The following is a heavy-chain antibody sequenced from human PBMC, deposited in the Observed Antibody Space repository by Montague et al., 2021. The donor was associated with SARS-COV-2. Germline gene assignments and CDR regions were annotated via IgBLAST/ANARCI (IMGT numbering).Heavy chain of an antibody. D-gene: IGHD3-10*01. CDR2: IYHSGST. CDR1: GGSISSSNW. J-gene: IGHJ4*02. Sequence: SESLSLTCAVSGGSISSSNWWSWVRQPLGKGLEWIGEIYHSGSTNYNPSLKSRVTISVGKSKNQFSLKLSSVTAADTAVYYCASRGAGWFGSNPERFDYWGQGTLVTVSS. CDR3: ASRGAGWFGSNPERFDY. V-gene: IGHV4-4*02.